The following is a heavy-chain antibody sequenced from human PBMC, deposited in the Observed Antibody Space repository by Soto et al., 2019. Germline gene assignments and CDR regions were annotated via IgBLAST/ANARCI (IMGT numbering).Heavy chain of an antibody. J-gene: IGHJ3*02. CDR1: GFTVSSNY. CDR3: ARDGDNYYDSSGYYHDAFDI. CDR2: IYSGGST. Sequence: EVQLVESGGGLVQPGGSLRLSCAASGFTVSSNYMSWVRQAPGKGLEWVSVIYSGGSTYYADSVKGRFTIPRDNSKNTLYLQMNSLRAEDTAVYYCARDGDNYYDSSGYYHDAFDIWGQGTMVTVSS. D-gene: IGHD3-22*01. V-gene: IGHV3-66*01.